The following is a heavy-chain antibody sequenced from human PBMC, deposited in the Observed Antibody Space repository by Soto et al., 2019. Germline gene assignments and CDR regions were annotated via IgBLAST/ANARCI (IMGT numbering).Heavy chain of an antibody. D-gene: IGHD6-6*01. CDR3: AKTAAARPNLYLDS. CDR1: GFTFRSYA. J-gene: IGHJ4*02. V-gene: IGHV3-23*01. Sequence: VGSLRLSCAAPGFTFRSYARSWVRQAPGKGLEGGSVISGSGGVTYYADSVKGRFTTSRDKSKTTLYLQMNSLRVEETAVFYCAKTAAARPNLYLDSWGQGTLVTVSS. CDR2: ISGSGGVT.